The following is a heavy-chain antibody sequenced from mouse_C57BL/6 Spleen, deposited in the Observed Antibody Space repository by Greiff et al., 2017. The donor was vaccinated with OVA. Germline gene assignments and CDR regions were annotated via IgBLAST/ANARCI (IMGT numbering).Heavy chain of an antibody. V-gene: IGHV6-3*01. Sequence: EVKVEESGGGLVQPGGSMKLSCVASGFTFSNYWMNWVRQSPEKGLEWVAQIRLKSDNYATHYAESVKGRFTISRDDSKSSVYLQMNNLRAEDTGIYYCTTQYFDVWGTGTTVTVSS. CDR1: GFTFSNYW. J-gene: IGHJ1*03. CDR2: IRLKSDNYAT. CDR3: TTQYFDV.